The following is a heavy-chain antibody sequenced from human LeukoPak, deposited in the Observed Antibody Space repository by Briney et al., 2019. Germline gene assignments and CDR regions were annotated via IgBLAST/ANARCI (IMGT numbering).Heavy chain of an antibody. V-gene: IGHV4-31*03. CDR3: ARDRTGSSYDFDY. J-gene: IGHJ4*02. Sequence: PSETLSLTCTVSGGSISSGGYYWSWIRQHPGKGLEWIGYIYYSGSTYYNSSLKSRVTISVDTSKNQFSLKLSSVTAADTAVYYCARDRTGSSYDFDYWGQGTLVTVSS. CDR2: IYYSGST. D-gene: IGHD6-13*01. CDR1: GGSISSGGYY.